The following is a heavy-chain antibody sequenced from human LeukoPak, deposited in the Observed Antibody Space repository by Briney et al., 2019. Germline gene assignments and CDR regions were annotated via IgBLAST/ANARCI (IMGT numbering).Heavy chain of an antibody. V-gene: IGHV3-74*01. Sequence: HSGGSLRLSCAASGFTFSSYWMHWVRQAPGKGLVWVSRINTDGTTTDYADSVKGRFTISRDNAKSTLYLQMNNLRVEDTAVYHCARAYDYDDSSGYSFDYWGQGTLVTVSS. CDR1: GFTFSSYW. D-gene: IGHD3-22*01. J-gene: IGHJ4*02. CDR3: ARAYDYDDSSGYSFDY. CDR2: INTDGTTT.